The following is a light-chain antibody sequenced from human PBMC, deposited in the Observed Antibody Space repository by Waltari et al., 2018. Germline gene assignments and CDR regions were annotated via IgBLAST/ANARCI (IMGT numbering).Light chain of an antibody. Sequence: QSALTQPASVPGSPGQSITISCTGTSSDVGAYNYVSWYQQHPGKAPKLMIYDVSNRPSGVSNRFSGSKSGNTASLTISGLQAEDEADYYCSSYTTSSLWVFGGGTKLTVL. CDR3: SSYTTSSLWV. CDR2: DVS. V-gene: IGLV2-14*03. CDR1: SSDVGAYNY. J-gene: IGLJ3*02.